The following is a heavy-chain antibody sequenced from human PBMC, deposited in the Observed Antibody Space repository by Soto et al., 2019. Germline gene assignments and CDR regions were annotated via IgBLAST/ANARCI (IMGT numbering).Heavy chain of an antibody. V-gene: IGHV4-30-2*01. CDR1: GGSISSGGYS. Sequence: PSETLSLTCAVSGGSISSGGYSWSWIRQPPGKGLAWIGYIYHSGSTYYNPSLKSQVTISVDRSKNQFSLKLSSVTAADTAVYYCARVGIVVVPAAISWGRFDPWGQGTLVTVSS. D-gene: IGHD2-2*03. J-gene: IGHJ5*02. CDR3: ARVGIVVVPAAISWGRFDP. CDR2: IYHSGST.